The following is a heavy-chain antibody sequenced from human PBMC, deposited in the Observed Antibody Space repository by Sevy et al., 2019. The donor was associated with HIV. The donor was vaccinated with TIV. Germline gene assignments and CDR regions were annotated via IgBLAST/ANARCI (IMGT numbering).Heavy chain of an antibody. CDR1: GFTFSSYA. CDR2: ISGSGGSK. CDR3: AKVERGYYYDSGGIDY. Sequence: GESLKISCAASGFTFSSYAMSWVRQAPGKGLEWVSTISGSGGSKYYVDSVKGRFTISRDNSKNTLFLQMNSLRAEDTAVYFCAKVERGYYYDSGGIDYWGQGTLVTVSS. V-gene: IGHV3-23*01. J-gene: IGHJ4*02. D-gene: IGHD3-22*01.